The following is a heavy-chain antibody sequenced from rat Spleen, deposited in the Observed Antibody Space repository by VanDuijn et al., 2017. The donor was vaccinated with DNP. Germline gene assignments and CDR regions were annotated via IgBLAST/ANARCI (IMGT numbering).Heavy chain of an antibody. J-gene: IGHJ2*01. Sequence: EVQLVESGDNLVRPGGSLKLSCVVSGFTFGNYDMAWVRQAPTKGLEWVASITDSGGSTFYRGSVKGRFTISRDNAKATLYLQMDSLRSEDTATYYCTTESTYYGYFDYWGQGVMVPVSS. D-gene: IGHD1-9*01. CDR2: ITDSGGST. V-gene: IGHV5-27*01. CDR3: TTESTYYGYFDY. CDR1: GFTFGNYD.